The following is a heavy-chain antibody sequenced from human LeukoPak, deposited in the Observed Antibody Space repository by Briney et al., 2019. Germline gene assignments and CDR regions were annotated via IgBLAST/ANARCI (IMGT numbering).Heavy chain of an antibody. CDR2: INPNSGGT. D-gene: IGHD6-19*01. Sequence: ASVKVSCKASGYTFTGYYMHWVRQAPGQGLEWMGWINPNSGGTNYAQKFQGRVTMTRDTSISTAYMELSRLRSDDTAVYYCARRIAVFHYFDYWGQGTLVTVSS. CDR3: ARRIAVFHYFDY. J-gene: IGHJ4*02. V-gene: IGHV1-2*02. CDR1: GYTFTGYY.